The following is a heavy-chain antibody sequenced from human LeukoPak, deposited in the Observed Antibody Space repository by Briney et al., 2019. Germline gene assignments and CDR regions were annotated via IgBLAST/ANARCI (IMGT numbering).Heavy chain of an antibody. V-gene: IGHV3-48*04. CDR1: GLTFRSYH. Sequence: QRGGSLRLSCAASGLTFRSYHMNWVRQAPGKGLEWVSYISSSSTTIYYADSVKGRFTISRDNAKNSLYLQMNSLRAEDTAVYYCARSPLPYDSGSYYGYWGQGTLVTVSS. CDR3: ARSPLPYDSGSYYGY. D-gene: IGHD3-10*01. J-gene: IGHJ4*02. CDR2: ISSSSTTI.